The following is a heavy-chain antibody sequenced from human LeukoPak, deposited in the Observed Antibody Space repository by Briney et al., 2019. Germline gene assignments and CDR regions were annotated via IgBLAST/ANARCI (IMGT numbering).Heavy chain of an antibody. V-gene: IGHV4-34*01. CDR1: GGSFSGYY. Sequence: SETLSLTCAVYGGSFSGYYWSWIRQPPGKGLEWIGEINHSGSTNYNPSLKSRVTISVDTSKNQFSLKLSSVTAADTAVYYCARELRRGRKYCFDYWGQGTLVTVSS. CDR3: ARELRRGRKYCFDY. J-gene: IGHJ4*02. CDR2: INHSGST.